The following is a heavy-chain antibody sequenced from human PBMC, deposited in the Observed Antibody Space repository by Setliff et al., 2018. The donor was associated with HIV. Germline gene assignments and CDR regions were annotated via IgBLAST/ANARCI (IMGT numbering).Heavy chain of an antibody. CDR1: GGSFSGYY. J-gene: IGHJ4*02. D-gene: IGHD3-22*01. Sequence: SETLSLTCAVYGGSFSGYYWSWIRQPPGKGLEWIGEINHSGSTNYNPSLKSRVTISVDTSKNQFSLKLSSVTAAGTAVFYCARLTTTYYYDSSAYYHPVWGQGTLVTVS. CDR3: ARLTTTYYYDSSAYYHPV. CDR2: INHSGST. V-gene: IGHV4-34*01.